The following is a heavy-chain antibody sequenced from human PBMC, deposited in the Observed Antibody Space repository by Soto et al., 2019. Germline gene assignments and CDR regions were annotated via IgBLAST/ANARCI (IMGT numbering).Heavy chain of an antibody. V-gene: IGHV3-33*08. CDR2: IFYDGSNA. J-gene: IGHJ6*02. CDR3: ARAMTMTLARIFGMDV. CDR1: RYFFHNYA. D-gene: IGHD3-3*01. Sequence: GGSLRLSCAVSRYFFHNYAIHWVRLAPGKGLKWVAYIFYDGSNANYAESVKCRFTVSRDNSEGMLYLQMNNLRVEDTGVYFCARAMTMTLARIFGMDVWCPGTTVTVSS.